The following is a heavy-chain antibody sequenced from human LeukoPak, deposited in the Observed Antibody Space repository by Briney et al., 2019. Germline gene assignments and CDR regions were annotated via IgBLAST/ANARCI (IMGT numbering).Heavy chain of an antibody. V-gene: IGHV1-2*04. Sequence: VSVKVSCKASGYTFTGYYMHWVRQAPGQGLEWMGWINPNSGGTNYAQKFQGWVTMTRDTSISTAYMELSRLRSDDTAVYYCVAVGATGVPDAFDIWGQGTMVTVSS. CDR2: INPNSGGT. CDR1: GYTFTGYY. J-gene: IGHJ3*02. CDR3: VAVGATGVPDAFDI. D-gene: IGHD1-26*01.